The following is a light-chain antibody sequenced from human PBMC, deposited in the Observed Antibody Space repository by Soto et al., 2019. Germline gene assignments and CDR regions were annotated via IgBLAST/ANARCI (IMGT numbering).Light chain of an antibody. Sequence: QSALTQPASVSGPPGQSITISCTGTSSDVGGYNYVSWYQQHPGKAPKLMIYEVSYRPSGVSNRFSGSKSGNTASLTISELQAEDEADYYCSSYTSSSTWVFGGGTQLTVL. CDR3: SSYTSSSTWV. CDR1: SSDVGGYNY. J-gene: IGLJ3*02. V-gene: IGLV2-14*01. CDR2: EVS.